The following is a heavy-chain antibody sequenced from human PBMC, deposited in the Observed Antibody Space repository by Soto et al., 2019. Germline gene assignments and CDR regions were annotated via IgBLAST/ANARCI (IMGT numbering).Heavy chain of an antibody. Sequence: GESLKISCKGSGYSFTSYWISWVRQMPGKGLEWMGRIDPSDSYNNYSPFFQGHVTISTDKSITTAYLQWSSLKASDTAMYYCARGSLAPWPNWFDPWGQGTLVTVSS. CDR1: GYSFTSYW. CDR2: IDPSDSYN. J-gene: IGHJ5*02. V-gene: IGHV5-10-1*01. D-gene: IGHD2-21*01. CDR3: ARGSLAPWPNWFDP.